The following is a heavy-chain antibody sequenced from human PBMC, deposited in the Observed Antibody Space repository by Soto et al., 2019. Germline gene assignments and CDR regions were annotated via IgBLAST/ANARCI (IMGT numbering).Heavy chain of an antibody. CDR1: GFTFSSYA. V-gene: IGHV3-23*01. J-gene: IGHJ3*02. CDR2: ISGSGGST. CDR3: AKFLTRPGAFDI. D-gene: IGHD3-9*01. Sequence: PGGSLRLSCAASGFTFSSYAMSWVRQAPGKGLEWVSAISGSGGSTYYADSVKGRFTISRDNSKNTLYLQMNSLRAEDTAAYYCAKFLTRPGAFDIWGQGTMVTVSS.